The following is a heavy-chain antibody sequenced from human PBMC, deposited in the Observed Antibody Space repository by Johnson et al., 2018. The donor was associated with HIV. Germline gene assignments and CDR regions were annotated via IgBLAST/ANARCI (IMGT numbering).Heavy chain of an antibody. J-gene: IGHJ3*02. CDR2: AKTKVTNYIT. CDR1: GFTFSGHY. V-gene: IGHV3-72*01. Sequence: VQLVESGGGLVQPGGSLRLSCAASGFTFSGHYMDWVRQAPGKGLEWVARAKTKVTNYITQYAASVEGRFTISRDDSKNSLYLQMNSLQTEDTAIYYCARALDSGTIRDRFWDIWGQGTMVTVTS. D-gene: IGHD1-26*01. CDR3: ARALDSGTIRDRFWDI.